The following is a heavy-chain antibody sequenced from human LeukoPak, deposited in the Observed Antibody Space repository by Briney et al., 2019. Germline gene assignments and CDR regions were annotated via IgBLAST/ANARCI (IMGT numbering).Heavy chain of an antibody. CDR1: GGSFSGYY. J-gene: IGHJ6*03. CDR2: INHSGST. D-gene: IGHD3-9*01. CDR3: ASRYFDWFSQNYYYYYMDV. Sequence: TSETLSLTCAVYGGSFSGYYWSWIRQPPGKGLEWIGEINHSGSTNYNPSLKSRVTISVDTSKNQISLKLSSVTAADTAVYYCASRYFDWFSQNYYYYYMDVWGKGTTVTVSS. V-gene: IGHV4-34*01.